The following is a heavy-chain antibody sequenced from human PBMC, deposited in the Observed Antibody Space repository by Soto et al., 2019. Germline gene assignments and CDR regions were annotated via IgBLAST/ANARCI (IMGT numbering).Heavy chain of an antibody. J-gene: IGHJ4*02. CDR2: ISYDGSNK. CDR3: ARDPQGVAGYFDY. Sequence: ESGGGVVQPGRSLRLSCAASGFTFSSYAMHWVRQAPGKGLEWVAVISYDGSNKYYADSVKGRFTISRDNSKNTLYLQMNSLRAEDTAVYYCARDPQGVAGYFDYWGQGTLVTVSS. D-gene: IGHD6-19*01. V-gene: IGHV3-30-3*01. CDR1: GFTFSSYA.